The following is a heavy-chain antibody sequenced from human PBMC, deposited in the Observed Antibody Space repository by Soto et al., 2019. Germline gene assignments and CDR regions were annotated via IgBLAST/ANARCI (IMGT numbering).Heavy chain of an antibody. V-gene: IGHV3-30*18. D-gene: IGHD3-3*01. CDR2: ISYDGSNK. CDR1: GFTFSSYG. CDR3: AKDTAYYDFWSSPLDV. J-gene: IGHJ6*04. Sequence: PGGSLRLSCAASGFTFSSYGMHWVRQAPGKGLEWVAVISYDGSNKYYADSVKGRFTISRDNSKNTLYLQMNSLRAEDTAVYYCAKDTAYYDFWSSPLDVWGKGTTVTVAS.